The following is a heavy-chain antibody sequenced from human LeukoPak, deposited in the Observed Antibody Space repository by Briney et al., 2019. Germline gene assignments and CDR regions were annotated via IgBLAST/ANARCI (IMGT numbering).Heavy chain of an antibody. V-gene: IGHV1-2*02. CDR3: ARESGGRGHFDY. J-gene: IGHJ4*02. CDR2: IDPNSGGT. D-gene: IGHD3-16*01. Sequence: ASVKVSCKASGYTFTGYYMHWVRQAPGQGLEWMGWIDPNSGGTNYAQKFQGRVTMTRDTSISTAYMELSRLRSDDTAVYYCARESGGRGHFDYWGQGTLVTVSS. CDR1: GYTFTGYY.